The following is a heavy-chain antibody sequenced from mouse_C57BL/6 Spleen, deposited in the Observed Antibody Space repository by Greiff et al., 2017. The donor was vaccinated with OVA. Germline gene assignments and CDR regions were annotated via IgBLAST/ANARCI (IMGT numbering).Heavy chain of an antibody. CDR3: ERRYYYRSREYWIAY. CDR2: INPSNGGT. D-gene: IGHD1-1*01. J-gene: IGHJ3*01. V-gene: IGHV1-53*01. Sequence: QVQLQQPGTELVKPGASVKLSCKASGYTFTSYWMHWVKQRPGHGLEWIGNINPSNGGTNYNAKFKSKATLTVYKSSTTAYMQLSSLTSEESAVYYRERRYYYRSREYWIAYWGQGTLVTVSA. CDR1: GYTFTSYW.